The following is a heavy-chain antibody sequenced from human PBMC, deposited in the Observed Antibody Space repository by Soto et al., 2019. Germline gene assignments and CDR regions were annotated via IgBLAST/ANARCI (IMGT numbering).Heavy chain of an antibody. CDR2: ISGSGGST. D-gene: IGHD3-16*02. CDR3: AKAAVLHLGELSQLN. V-gene: IGHV3-23*01. CDR1: GFTFSSYG. Sequence: GFLRLSCAASGFTFSSYGMSWVRQAPGKGLEWVSAISGSGGSTYYADSVKGRFTISRDNSKNTLYLQMNSLRAEDTAVYYCAKAAVLHLGELSQLNWGQGTLVTVSS. J-gene: IGHJ4*02.